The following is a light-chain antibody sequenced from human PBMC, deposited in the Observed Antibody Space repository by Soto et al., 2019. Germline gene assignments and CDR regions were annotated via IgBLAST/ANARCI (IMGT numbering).Light chain of an antibody. V-gene: IGLV2-14*01. CDR3: SSYTSRSTLVV. Sequence: QSVLTQPASVSGSPGQSITISCTGTSSDVGGYNYVSWYQQHPGKAPKLMIYEVSNRPSGVSHRFSGSKSGNTASLTISGLQAEDEADYHCSSYTSRSTLVVFGGGTKLTVL. CDR1: SSDVGGYNY. J-gene: IGLJ2*01. CDR2: EVS.